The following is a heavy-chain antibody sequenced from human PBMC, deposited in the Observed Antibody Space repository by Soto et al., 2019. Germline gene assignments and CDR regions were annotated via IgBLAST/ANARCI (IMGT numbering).Heavy chain of an antibody. V-gene: IGHV3-74*01. Sequence: EVQLVESGGGLVQPGGSLRLSCAAYGFTFSSYWMHWVRQAPGKGLVWVSRINGDGSSLYYADSVKGRLTISRDSAKNTLYLQINSLRDEDTGVYYCARGATGYGNFDYWGQGTLVTVSS. D-gene: IGHD5-12*01. CDR3: ARGATGYGNFDY. CDR1: GFTFSSYW. CDR2: INGDGSSL. J-gene: IGHJ4*02.